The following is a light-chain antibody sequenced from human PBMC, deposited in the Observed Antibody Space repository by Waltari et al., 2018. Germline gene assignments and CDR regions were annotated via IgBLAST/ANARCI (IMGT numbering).Light chain of an antibody. CDR2: GAS. V-gene: IGKV3-20*01. Sequence: EIVLTQSPGTLSLSPGERATLSCRASQSVSSSYLAWYQQKPGQAPRRLIDGASSRATGIPDRFSGSGSGTDFTLTISSLEPEDFAVYYCQQSHSSPLTFGGGTKVEIK. CDR3: QQSHSSPLT. CDR1: QSVSSSY. J-gene: IGKJ4*01.